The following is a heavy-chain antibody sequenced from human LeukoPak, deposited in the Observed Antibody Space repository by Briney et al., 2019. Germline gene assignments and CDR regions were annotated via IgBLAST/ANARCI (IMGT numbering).Heavy chain of an antibody. CDR1: GYTFTTNV. V-gene: IGHV7-4-1*02. D-gene: IGHD1-1*01. Sequence: ASVKVSCKASGYTFTTNVMNWVRQAPGQGLEWMGWINTNTGNPTYAQGFTGRFVFSLDTSVSTAYLQISSLKAEDTTVYYCARDANWYFDYWGQGTLVTVSS. CDR3: ARDANWYFDY. CDR2: INTNTGNP. J-gene: IGHJ4*02.